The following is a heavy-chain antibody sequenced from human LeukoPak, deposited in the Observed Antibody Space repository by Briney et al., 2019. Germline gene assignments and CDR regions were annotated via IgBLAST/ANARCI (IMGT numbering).Heavy chain of an antibody. CDR1: GFTFSSYA. CDR3: ARDAYGPNPYYFDY. CDR2: ISYDGSNK. Sequence: PGGSLRLSCAASGFTFSSYAMHWVRQAPGKGLEWVAVISYDGSNKYYADSVKGRFTISRDNSKNTLYLQMNSLRAEDTAAYYCARDAYGPNPYYFDYWGQGTLVIVSS. V-gene: IGHV3-30-3*01. J-gene: IGHJ4*02. D-gene: IGHD3-10*01.